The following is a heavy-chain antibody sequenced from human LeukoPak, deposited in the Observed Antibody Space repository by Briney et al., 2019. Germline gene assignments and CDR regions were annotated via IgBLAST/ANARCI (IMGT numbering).Heavy chain of an antibody. CDR3: AKYRDVTSKGSGLGS. V-gene: IGHV3-23*01. Sequence: GGSLRLSCAASGFTFSIYAMSWVRQAPGKGLQWVSAISGNGGSTYYTDSVKGRFTISRDNSRNTLYVQMTRLTAEDTAVYYCAKYRDVTSKGSGLGSLGQGTLVTVSS. D-gene: IGHD4-17*01. CDR1: GFTFSIYA. J-gene: IGHJ5*01. CDR2: ISGNGGST.